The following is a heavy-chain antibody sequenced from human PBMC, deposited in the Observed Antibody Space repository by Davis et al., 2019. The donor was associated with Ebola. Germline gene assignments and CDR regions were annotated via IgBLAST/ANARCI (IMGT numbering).Heavy chain of an antibody. J-gene: IGHJ4*02. V-gene: IGHV4-59*12. Sequence: SETLSLTCAVYGGSFSLYYWTWIRQPPGKGLEWIGHISYRGTTNYNPSLQSRVTISVDTSKNQFSLKLSSVTAADTAVYYCARDLKYSYGFDYWGQGTLVTVSS. CDR3: ARDLKYSYGFDY. CDR1: GGSFSLYY. CDR2: ISYRGTT. D-gene: IGHD5-18*01.